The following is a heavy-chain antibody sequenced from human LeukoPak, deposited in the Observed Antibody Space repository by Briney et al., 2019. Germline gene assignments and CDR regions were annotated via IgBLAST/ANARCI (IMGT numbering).Heavy chain of an antibody. Sequence: PSETLSLTCAVSGYSISSGYYWGWIRQPPEKGLEWIGSIFHSGSTYYNPSLKSPVTISVDTSKNQFSLKLSSVTAADTAVYYCATVEFTGESRLDYWGQGTLVTVSS. J-gene: IGHJ4*02. CDR1: GYSISSGYY. V-gene: IGHV4-38-2*01. D-gene: IGHD7-27*01. CDR3: ATVEFTGESRLDY. CDR2: IFHSGST.